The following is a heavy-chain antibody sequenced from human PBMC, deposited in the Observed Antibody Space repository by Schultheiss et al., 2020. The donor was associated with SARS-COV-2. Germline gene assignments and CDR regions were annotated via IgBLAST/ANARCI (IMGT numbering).Heavy chain of an antibody. CDR3: ARASSSLLNYYYYGMDV. D-gene: IGHD2-15*01. V-gene: IGHV4-31*03. Sequence: SQTLSLTCPVSGGSISSGGYYWSWIRQHPGKGLEWIGYIYYSGSSYYNPSLKSRVIISVDTSKNQFSLKLSSVTAADTAVYYCARASSSLLNYYYYGMDVWGQGTTVTVSS. J-gene: IGHJ6*02. CDR1: GGSISSGGYY. CDR2: IYYSGSS.